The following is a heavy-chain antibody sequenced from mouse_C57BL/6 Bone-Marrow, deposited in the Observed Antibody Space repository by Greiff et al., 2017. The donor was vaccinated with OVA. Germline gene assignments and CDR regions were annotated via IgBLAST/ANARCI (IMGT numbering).Heavy chain of an antibody. CDR3: ARGRFAY. J-gene: IGHJ3*01. CDR1: GYTFTSYG. V-gene: IGHV1-81*01. CDR2: IYPRSGTT. Sequence: QVQLQQSGAELARPGASVKLSCKASGYTFTSYGIRWVKQRTGQGLEWIGEIYPRSGTTYYTEKFKSKATLTADNSSSTVYMELRRLTSDDSAIYFRARGRFAYWGQGTLVTVSA.